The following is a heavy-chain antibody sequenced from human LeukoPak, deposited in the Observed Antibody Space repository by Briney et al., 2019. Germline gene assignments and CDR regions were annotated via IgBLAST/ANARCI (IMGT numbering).Heavy chain of an antibody. J-gene: IGHJ6*03. Sequence: TGGSLRLSCAASGFTFSGSAMHWVRQASGKGLEWVGRIRSKANNYATAYAASVKGRFTISRDDSKNTAYLQMNSLKTEDTAVYYCTSLIYGSGSSFYYMDVWGKGTTVTVSS. CDR1: GFTFSGSA. D-gene: IGHD3-10*01. CDR3: TSLIYGSGSSFYYMDV. V-gene: IGHV3-73*01. CDR2: IRSKANNYAT.